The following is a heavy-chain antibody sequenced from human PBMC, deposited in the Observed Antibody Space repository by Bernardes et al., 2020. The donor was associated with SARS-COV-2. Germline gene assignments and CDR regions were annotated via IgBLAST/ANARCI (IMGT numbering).Heavy chain of an antibody. CDR2: ISAYNGNT. V-gene: IGHV1-18*01. CDR1: GYTFTSYG. CDR3: ARVAGYSSGWPTPDPEYYFDY. Sequence: ASVKVSCKASGYTFTSYGISWVRQAPGQGLEWMGWISAYNGNTNYAQKLQGRVTMTTDTSTSTAYMELRSLRSDDTAVYYCARVAGYSSGWPTPDPEYYFDYWGQGTLVTVSS. D-gene: IGHD6-19*01. J-gene: IGHJ4*02.